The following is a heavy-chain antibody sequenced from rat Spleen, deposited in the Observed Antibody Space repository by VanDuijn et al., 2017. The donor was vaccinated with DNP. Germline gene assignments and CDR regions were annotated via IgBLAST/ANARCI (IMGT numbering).Heavy chain of an antibody. Sequence: QVQLKESGPGLVQPSQTLSLTCTVSGFSLTNYHVDWVRQPPGKGLEWVGRLRSGGVTDYNSVLKSRLSITRDTSKSQVFLKMNSLQTEDTAIYFCTRAMVDWGQGTLVTVSS. CDR2: LRSGGVT. CDR1: GFSLTNYH. CDR3: TRAMVD. J-gene: IGHJ3*01. V-gene: IGHV2-1*01. D-gene: IGHD1-1*01.